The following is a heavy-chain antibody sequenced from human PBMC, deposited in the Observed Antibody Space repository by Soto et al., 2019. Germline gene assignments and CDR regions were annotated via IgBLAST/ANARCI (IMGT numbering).Heavy chain of an antibody. CDR1: GFTFSSYD. V-gene: IGHV3-13*01. CDR2: IGTAGDT. J-gene: IGHJ6*02. CDR3: VRGSSSTHYYYGMDV. Sequence: EVQLVESGGGLVQPGGSLRLSCAASGFTFSSYDMHWVRQATGKGLEWVSAIGTAGDTYYPGSVKGRFTISRENAKNSLYLQMNSLRAEDTAVYYCVRGSSSTHYYYGMDVWGQGTTVTVSS. D-gene: IGHD6-6*01.